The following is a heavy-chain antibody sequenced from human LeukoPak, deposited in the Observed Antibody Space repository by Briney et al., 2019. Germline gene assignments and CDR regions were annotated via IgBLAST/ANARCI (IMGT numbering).Heavy chain of an antibody. CDR2: INHSGST. D-gene: IGHD3-22*01. CDR1: GGSFSGYY. J-gene: IGHJ6*03. CDR3: ARGVNYYDSSGYYTGHYMDV. V-gene: IGHV4-34*01. Sequence: SETLSLTCAVYGGSFSGYYWSWIRQPPGKGLEWIGEINHSGSTNYNSSLKSRVTISVDTSKNQFSLKLSSVTAADTAVYYCARGVNYYDSSGYYTGHYMDVWGKGTTVTVSS.